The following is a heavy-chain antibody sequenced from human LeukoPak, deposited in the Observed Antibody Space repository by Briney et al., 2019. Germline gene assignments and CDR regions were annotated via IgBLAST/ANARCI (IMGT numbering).Heavy chain of an antibody. CDR2: ISTYNGYA. CDR1: GYTFTSYG. J-gene: IGHJ6*04. Sequence: ASVKVSCKASGYTFTSYGISWVRQAPGQGLDWMGWISTYNGYANYAQKLQGRVTMTTETSTSTAYMELRSLRSDDTAVYYCARNSSDWYGYMDVWGKGTTVTVSS. V-gene: IGHV1-18*01. CDR3: ARNSSDWYGYMDV. D-gene: IGHD6-19*01.